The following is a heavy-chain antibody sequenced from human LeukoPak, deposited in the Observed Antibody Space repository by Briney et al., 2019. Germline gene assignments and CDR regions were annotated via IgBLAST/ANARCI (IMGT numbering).Heavy chain of an antibody. J-gene: IGHJ4*02. CDR3: ARTTMIGDY. CDR2: IIPIFGTA. D-gene: IGHD3-22*01. V-gene: IGHV1-69*05. Sequence: SVKVSCXASGGTFSSYAISWVRQAHGQGLEWMGGIIPIFGTANYAQKFQGRVTITTDESTSTAYMELSSLRSEDTAVYYCARTTMIGDYWGQGTLVTVSS. CDR1: GGTFSSYA.